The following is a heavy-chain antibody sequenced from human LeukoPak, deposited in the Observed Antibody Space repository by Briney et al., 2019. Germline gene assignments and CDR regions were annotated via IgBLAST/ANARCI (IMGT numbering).Heavy chain of an antibody. Sequence: PGGSLRLSCAASGFTFSSYEMNWVRQSPGRGLEWVAYISTSSSTQHYADSVKGRFTISRDNSKNSVYLQMNSLMPEDTALYYCARDYYDSSGYQYYLDYWGQGTLVTVSS. J-gene: IGHJ4*02. D-gene: IGHD3-22*01. CDR3: ARDYYDSSGYQYYLDY. CDR2: ISTSSSTQ. V-gene: IGHV3-48*03. CDR1: GFTFSSYE.